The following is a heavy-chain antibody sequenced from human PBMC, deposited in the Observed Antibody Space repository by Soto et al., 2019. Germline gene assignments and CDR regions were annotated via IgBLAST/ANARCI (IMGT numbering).Heavy chain of an antibody. CDR1: GGTFSSYA. J-gene: IGHJ6*02. D-gene: IGHD3-3*01. CDR2: IIPIFGTA. V-gene: IGHV1-69*06. Sequence: ASVKVSCKASGGTFSSYAISWVRQAPGQGLEWMGGIIPIFGTANYAQKFQGRVTITADKSTSTAYMELSSLRSEDTAVYYCARGSPLYYDFWSGYPPEYYYYYYGMDVWGQGTTVTVSS. CDR3: ARGSPLYYDFWSGYPPEYYYYYYGMDV.